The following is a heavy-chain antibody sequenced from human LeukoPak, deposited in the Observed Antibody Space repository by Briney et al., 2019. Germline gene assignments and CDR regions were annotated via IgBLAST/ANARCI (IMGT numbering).Heavy chain of an antibody. CDR2: IYIGGST. D-gene: IGHD3-3*02. J-gene: IGHJ4*02. Sequence: ALGSLRLSCAPSGFTARSNYISCVRQAPGKGLEWVSVIYIGGSTYYADSVKGRFTITRDNSKNTLYLQTNSMRAEDTAVYYCARDAEHSDYWGQGTMVTVSS. CDR1: GFTARSNY. CDR3: ARDAEHSDY. V-gene: IGHV3-66*01.